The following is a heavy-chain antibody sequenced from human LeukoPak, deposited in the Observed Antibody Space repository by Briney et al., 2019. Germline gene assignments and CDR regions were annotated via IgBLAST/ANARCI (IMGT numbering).Heavy chain of an antibody. D-gene: IGHD5-18*01. V-gene: IGHV3-11*05. J-gene: IGHJ4*02. CDR1: GFTFSDYY. CDR3: ARDDGTSMGPFDY. CDR2: ISSSSYYT. Sequence: PGGSLRLSCAASGFTFSDYYMSWIRQSPGKGLEWVSYISSSSYYTNYADSVKGRFTISRDNAKNSLYLQLNSLRAEDTAVYYCARDDGTSMGPFDYWGQGTLVTVSS.